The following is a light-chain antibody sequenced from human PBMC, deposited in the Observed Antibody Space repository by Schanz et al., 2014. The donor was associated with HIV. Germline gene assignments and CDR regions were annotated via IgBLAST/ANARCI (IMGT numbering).Light chain of an antibody. Sequence: QSALTQPPSASGSPGQSVTISCTGTSSNVGGYDYVSWYQHHPGKAPKLMIYEVSKRPSGVPDRFSGSKSGTSASLAITGLQAEDEADYYCQSYDSGLSGWVFGGGTKLTVL. J-gene: IGLJ3*02. CDR3: QSYDSGLSGWV. V-gene: IGLV2-8*01. CDR1: SSNVGGYDY. CDR2: EVS.